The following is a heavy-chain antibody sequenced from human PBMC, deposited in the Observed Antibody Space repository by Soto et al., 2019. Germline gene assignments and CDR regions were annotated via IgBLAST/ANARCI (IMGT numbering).Heavy chain of an antibody. CDR3: ARHLTYCSAGSCYSDFPYYGMDV. V-gene: IGHV4-39*01. D-gene: IGHD2-15*01. CDR2: IFYSGSP. CDR1: GGSISSNSYY. J-gene: IGHJ6*02. Sequence: QLQLQESGPGQVKRSETLCLTCTVSGGSISSNSYYWGWIRQPPGKGLEWIGSIFYSGSPYYNPSLKSRVTISVDTSKNQFSLKLSSVTAADTAVYYCARHLTYCSAGSCYSDFPYYGMDVWGQGTTVTVSS.